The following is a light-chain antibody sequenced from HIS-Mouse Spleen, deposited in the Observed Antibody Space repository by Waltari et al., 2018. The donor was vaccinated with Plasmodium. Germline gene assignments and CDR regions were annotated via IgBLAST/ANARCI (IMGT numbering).Light chain of an antibody. V-gene: IGLV3-10*01. J-gene: IGLJ3*02. CDR3: YSTDSSGNHRV. Sequence: SYELTQPPSVSVSPGQTARITCSGDALPKKSAYWYQQKSGQAPVRVIYEDSKRPSGIPEGFSGSSSGTIATLTISGAQVEDEADYYCYSTDSSGNHRVFGGGTKLTVL. CDR1: ALPKKS. CDR2: EDS.